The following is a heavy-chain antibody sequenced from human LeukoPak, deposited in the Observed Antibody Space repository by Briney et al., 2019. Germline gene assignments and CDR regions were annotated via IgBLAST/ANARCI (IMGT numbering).Heavy chain of an antibody. Sequence: GGSLRLSCSASGFAFSGFAMGWVRQAPGKGLEWVSRISGSGGNTYYADSVEGRFTVSRDNSKNTLYLQMNNLRAEDTALYYCARGRGGDSVPSRFDYWGQGTLVTVSS. V-gene: IGHV3-23*01. CDR3: ARGRGGDSVPSRFDY. CDR2: ISGSGGNT. D-gene: IGHD2-21*02. J-gene: IGHJ4*02. CDR1: GFAFSGFA.